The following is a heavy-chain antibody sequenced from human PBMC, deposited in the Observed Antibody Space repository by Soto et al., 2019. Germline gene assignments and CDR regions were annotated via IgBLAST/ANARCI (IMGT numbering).Heavy chain of an antibody. J-gene: IGHJ6*02. CDR1: GYTFTSYA. CDR3: ARDSSSPPYYYYGMDV. V-gene: IGHV1-3*01. Sequence: ASVKVSCKASGYTFTSYAMHWVRQAPGQRLEWMGWINAGNGNTKYSQKFQGRVTITRDTSASTAYMELSSLRSEDTAAYYCARDSSSPPYYYYGMDVWGQGTTVTVSS. D-gene: IGHD6-13*01. CDR2: INAGNGNT.